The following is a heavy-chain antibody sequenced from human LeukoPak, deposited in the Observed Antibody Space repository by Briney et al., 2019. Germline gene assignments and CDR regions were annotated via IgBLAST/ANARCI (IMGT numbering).Heavy chain of an antibody. V-gene: IGHV3-7*01. CDR1: GFTFSSYW. CDR2: IKQDGSEK. D-gene: IGHD2-21*02. Sequence: PGGSLRLSCAASGFTFSSYWMSWVRQALGKGLEWVANIKQDGSEKYYVDSVKGRFTISRDNAKNSLYLQMNSLRAEDTAVYYCASSSKGIVVVTATDAFDIWGQGTMVTVSS. J-gene: IGHJ3*02. CDR3: ASSSKGIVVVTATDAFDI.